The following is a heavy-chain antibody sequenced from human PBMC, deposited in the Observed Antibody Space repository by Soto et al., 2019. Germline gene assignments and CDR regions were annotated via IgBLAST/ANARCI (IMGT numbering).Heavy chain of an antibody. CDR1: GGSISSSNW. CDR2: IYHSGTS. V-gene: IGHV4-4*02. Sequence: QVQLQESGPGLVKPSGTLSLTCAVSGGSISSSNWWSWVRQPPGKGLEWIGEIYHSGTSNYNPSLKSRVTMSVNKSKNQFSLNLSSVTAADTAVYYCAAGDNSGYGFMDVWGQGTTVTVSS. CDR3: AAGDNSGYGFMDV. J-gene: IGHJ6*02. D-gene: IGHD5-12*01.